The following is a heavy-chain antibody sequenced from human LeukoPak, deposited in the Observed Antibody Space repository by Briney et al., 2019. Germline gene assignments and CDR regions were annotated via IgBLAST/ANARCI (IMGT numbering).Heavy chain of an antibody. CDR1: GGSLSSYY. Sequence: SETLSLTCTVSGGSLSSYYWSWIRQPPGKGLEWIGYIYYSGSTNYNPSLKSRVTISVDTSKNQFSLKLSSVTAADTAVYYCARWSRGCTNGVCYRNYYYYGMDVWGQGTTVTVSS. D-gene: IGHD2-8*01. CDR3: ARWSRGCTNGVCYRNYYYYGMDV. CDR2: IYYSGST. J-gene: IGHJ6*02. V-gene: IGHV4-59*08.